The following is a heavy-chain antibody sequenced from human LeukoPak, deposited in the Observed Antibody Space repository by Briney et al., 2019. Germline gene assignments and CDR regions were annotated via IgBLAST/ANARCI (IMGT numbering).Heavy chain of an antibody. Sequence: GGSMRLSSAASGFTFSSYAMHWVRQAPGKGLEYVSAISSNGGSTYYADSVKGRFTISRDNSKNTLYLQMGSLRAEDMAVYYCARSPMVRGVIIYYFDYWGQGTLVTVSS. D-gene: IGHD3-10*01. CDR1: GFTFSSYA. CDR2: ISSNGGST. CDR3: ARSPMVRGVIIYYFDY. V-gene: IGHV3-64*02. J-gene: IGHJ4*02.